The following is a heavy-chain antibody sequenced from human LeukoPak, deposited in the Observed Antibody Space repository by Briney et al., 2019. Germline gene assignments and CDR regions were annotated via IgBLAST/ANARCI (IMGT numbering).Heavy chain of an antibody. V-gene: IGHV1-69*13. CDR3: ARMIPAAIYYYGMDV. CDR2: IIPIFGTA. D-gene: IGHD2-2*01. CDR1: GYTFTSYG. Sequence: ASVKVSCTASGYTFTSYGISWVRQAPGQGLEWMGGIIPIFGTANYAQKFQGRVTITADESTSTAYMELSSLRSEDTAVYYCARMIPAAIYYYGMDVWGQGTTVTVSS. J-gene: IGHJ6*02.